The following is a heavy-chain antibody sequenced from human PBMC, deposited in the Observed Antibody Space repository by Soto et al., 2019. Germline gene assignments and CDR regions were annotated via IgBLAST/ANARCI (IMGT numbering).Heavy chain of an antibody. V-gene: IGHV3-23*01. CDR3: AKGSYRPHDY. Sequence: PGGSLRLSCAASGFTFSTYAMSWVRQAPGKGLEWVSAISGSGDTTYYANSVKGRFTISRDNSKDTLYLQMNSLRAEDTAVYYCAKGSYRPHDYWGQGTLVTVSS. CDR1: GFTFSTYA. CDR2: ISGSGDTT. D-gene: IGHD1-26*01. J-gene: IGHJ4*02.